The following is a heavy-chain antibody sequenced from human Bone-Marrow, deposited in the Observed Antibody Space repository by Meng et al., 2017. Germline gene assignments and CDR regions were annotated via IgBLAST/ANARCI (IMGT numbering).Heavy chain of an antibody. V-gene: IGHV4-34*01. J-gene: IGHJ5*02. Sequence: VQLQPGGAGLLKPSETLSLTCAVYGGSFSGYYWSWIRQPPGKGLEWIGEINHSGSTNYNPSLKSRVTISVDTSKNQFSLKLSSVTAADTAVYYCARAKRIYSGYGWWFDPWGQGTLVTVSS. D-gene: IGHD5-12*01. CDR3: ARAKRIYSGYGWWFDP. CDR2: INHSGST. CDR1: GGSFSGYY.